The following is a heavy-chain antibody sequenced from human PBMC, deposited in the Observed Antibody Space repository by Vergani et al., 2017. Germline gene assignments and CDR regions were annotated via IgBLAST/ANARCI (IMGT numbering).Heavy chain of an antibody. CDR3: ERARCIETCYMSNWLDS. Sequence: EVQLLESGGNLIQPGGSLRLSCGASGFTFSSYAMTWVRLAPGKGLQWVSRIKSDGSITAYADSVKGRFTISGDNAQNTLYLQMNSLRVEDTGVYYCERARCIETCYMSNWLDSWGQGTLVTVSS. V-gene: IGHV3-74*03. J-gene: IGHJ5*01. CDR1: GFTFSSYA. D-gene: IGHD3-9*01. CDR2: IKSDGSIT.